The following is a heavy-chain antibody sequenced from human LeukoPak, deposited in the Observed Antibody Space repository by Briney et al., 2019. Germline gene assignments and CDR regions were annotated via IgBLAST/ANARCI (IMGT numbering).Heavy chain of an antibody. CDR1: GFTFSSYG. D-gene: IGHD3-10*01. CDR3: SGSYSY. CDR2: ISYDGSNK. J-gene: IGHJ4*02. Sequence: GGSLRLSCAASGFTFSSYGMHWVRQAPGKGLEWVAVISYDGSNKYYADSVKGRFTISRDNSKNTLYLQMNSLRAEDTAVYRCSGSYSYWGQGTLVTVSS. V-gene: IGHV3-30*03.